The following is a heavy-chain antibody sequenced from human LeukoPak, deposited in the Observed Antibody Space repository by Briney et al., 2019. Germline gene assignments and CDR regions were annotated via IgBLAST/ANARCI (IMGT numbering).Heavy chain of an antibody. CDR2: INPSGGST. J-gene: IGHJ6*02. Sequence: RASVKVSCKASGYTFTSYYIHWVRQAPGQGLEWMGIINPSGGSTSYAQKFQGRVTMTRDTSTSTVYMELSSLRSEDTAVYYCARDLGGTNYYYYGMDVWGQGTTVTVSS. V-gene: IGHV1-46*01. CDR3: ARDLGGTNYYYYGMDV. D-gene: IGHD1-14*01. CDR1: GYTFTSYY.